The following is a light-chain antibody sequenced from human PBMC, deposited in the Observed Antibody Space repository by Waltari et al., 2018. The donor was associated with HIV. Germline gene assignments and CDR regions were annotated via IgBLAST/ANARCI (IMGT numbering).Light chain of an antibody. Sequence: QSALTQLPSVSGSPGQSVTMSCTGTRSDVGGYNYVAWSQNHQGTAPQLMIYHVRGRPSGVPDRFSGSRSGNTASLTISGLQSEDEADYFCCSFVRSYSYAFGTETKVTVL. V-gene: IGLV2-11*01. CDR3: CSFVRSYSYA. CDR1: RSDVGGYNY. CDR2: HVR. J-gene: IGLJ1*01.